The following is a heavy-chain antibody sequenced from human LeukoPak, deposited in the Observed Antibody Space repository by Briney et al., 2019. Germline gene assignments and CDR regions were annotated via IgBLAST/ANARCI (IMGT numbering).Heavy chain of an antibody. CDR1: GFTFSTYG. D-gene: IGHD5-24*01. J-gene: IGHJ4*02. CDR3: ARNEKRRDGYNYGGLVY. V-gene: IGHV3-30*02. Sequence: PGGSLRLSCAASGFTFSTYGMLWVRQAPGKGLEWVAFIRYDGSNKYYADSVKGRFTISRDNSKNTLYLQMNSLRAEDTAVYYCARNEKRRDGYNYGGLVYWGQGTLVTVSS. CDR2: IRYDGSNK.